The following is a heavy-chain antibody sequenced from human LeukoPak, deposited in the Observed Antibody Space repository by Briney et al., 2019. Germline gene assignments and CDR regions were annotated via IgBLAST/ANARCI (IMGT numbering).Heavy chain of an antibody. Sequence: GGSLRLSCAASGFTFSSYEMNWVRQAPGKGLEWVSYISSSGSTIYYADSVKGRFTISRDNAKNSLYLQMNSPRAEDTAVYYCARDRPWDRGYMDVWGKGTTVTISS. V-gene: IGHV3-48*03. D-gene: IGHD1-26*01. CDR1: GFTFSSYE. CDR2: ISSSGSTI. J-gene: IGHJ6*03. CDR3: ARDRPWDRGYMDV.